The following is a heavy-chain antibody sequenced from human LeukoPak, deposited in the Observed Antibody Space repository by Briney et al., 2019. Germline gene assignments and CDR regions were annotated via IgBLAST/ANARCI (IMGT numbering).Heavy chain of an antibody. V-gene: IGHV4-59*01. CDR1: GGSISSYY. CDR3: ARGFYGGKSAGYNWFDP. Sequence: SETLSLTCTVSGGSISSYYWSWIRQPPGKGLEWIGYIYYSGSTNYNPSLKSRVTISVDTSKNQFSLKLSSVTAADTAVYYCARGFYGGKSAGYNWFDPWGQGTLVTVSS. D-gene: IGHD4-23*01. J-gene: IGHJ5*02. CDR2: IYYSGST.